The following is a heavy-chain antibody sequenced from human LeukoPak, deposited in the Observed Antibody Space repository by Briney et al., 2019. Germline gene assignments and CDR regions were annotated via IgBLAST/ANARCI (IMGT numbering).Heavy chain of an antibody. CDR3: ARGRGVRALYYYYGMDV. D-gene: IGHD3-10*01. CDR2: IYYSGST. Sequence: PSETLSLTCTVSGGSMSSYYWSWIRQPPGKGLEWIGYIYYSGSTNYNPSLKSRVTISVDTSKNQFSLKLSSVTAADTAVYYCARGRGVRALYYYYGMDVWGQGTTVTVSS. J-gene: IGHJ6*02. V-gene: IGHV4-59*12. CDR1: GGSMSSYY.